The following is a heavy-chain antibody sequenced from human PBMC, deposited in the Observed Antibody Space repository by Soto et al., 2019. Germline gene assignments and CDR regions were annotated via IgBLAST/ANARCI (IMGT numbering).Heavy chain of an antibody. Sequence: SETLSLTCTVSGGSISSYYWSWVRQPPGKGLEWIGYIYYSGSINYNPSLKSRVTISVDTSKNQFSLKLSSVTAADTAVYYCARCLFSYGARFDPWGQGTLVTVSS. J-gene: IGHJ5*02. D-gene: IGHD1-26*01. CDR2: IYYSGSI. CDR1: GGSISSYY. V-gene: IGHV4-59*01. CDR3: ARCLFSYGARFDP.